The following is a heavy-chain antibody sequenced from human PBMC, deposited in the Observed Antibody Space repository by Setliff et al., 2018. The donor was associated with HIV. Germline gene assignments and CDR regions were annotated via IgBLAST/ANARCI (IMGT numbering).Heavy chain of an antibody. CDR2: IISSGDHT. CDR3: ARDYCSGGSCVDAFDI. D-gene: IGHD2-15*01. Sequence: GGSLRLSCAASGFTFSSYWMHWVRQVPGKGLVWVSYIISSGDHTLYADSVKGRFTISRDNAKNSLYLHMNSLRAEDTAVYYCARDYCSGGSCVDAFDILGQGTMVTVSS. J-gene: IGHJ3*02. CDR1: GFTFSSYW. V-gene: IGHV3-21*05.